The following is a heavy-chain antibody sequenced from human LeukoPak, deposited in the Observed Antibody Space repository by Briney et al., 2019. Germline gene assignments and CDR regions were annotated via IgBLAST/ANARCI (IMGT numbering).Heavy chain of an antibody. Sequence: ASVKVSCKASGYTFTNYYMHWVRQAPGQGLEWMGIINPSGGSTTYAQKFQGRVTMTRDTSTSTVYMELSSLRSEDTAVYYCARDIYYDSSGYRPPGAFDIWGQGTMVTVSS. V-gene: IGHV1-46*01. CDR2: INPSGGST. CDR1: GYTFTNYY. J-gene: IGHJ3*02. D-gene: IGHD3-22*01. CDR3: ARDIYYDSSGYRPPGAFDI.